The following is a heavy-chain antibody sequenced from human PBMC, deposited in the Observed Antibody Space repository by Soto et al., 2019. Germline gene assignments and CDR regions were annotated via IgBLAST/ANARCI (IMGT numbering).Heavy chain of an antibody. J-gene: IGHJ4*02. D-gene: IGHD3-16*01. Sequence: GESLKISCKASGYIIKNYWIGWVRQMPGQGLEWMGIIFPDDSDTRYSPSFQGHVTISVDKSISTAYVQWSSLKASDGAIYYCFRGGVTSRTSDYWGQGTLVTVSS. CDR3: FRGGVTSRTSDY. CDR2: IFPDDSDT. CDR1: GYIIKNYW. V-gene: IGHV5-51*01.